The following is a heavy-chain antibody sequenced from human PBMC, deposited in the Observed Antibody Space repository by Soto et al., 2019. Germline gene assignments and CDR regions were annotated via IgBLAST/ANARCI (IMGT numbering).Heavy chain of an antibody. V-gene: IGHV4-59*01. CDR2: IYYSGST. J-gene: IGHJ4*02. Sequence: PSETLSLTCTVSGGSISSYYWSWIRQPPGKGLEWIGYIYYSGSTNYNPSLKSRVTISVDTSKNQFSLKLSSVTAADTAVYSCARAAMGGSSWPFDYWGQGTLVTVSS. D-gene: IGHD6-13*01. CDR3: ARAAMGGSSWPFDY. CDR1: GGSISSYY.